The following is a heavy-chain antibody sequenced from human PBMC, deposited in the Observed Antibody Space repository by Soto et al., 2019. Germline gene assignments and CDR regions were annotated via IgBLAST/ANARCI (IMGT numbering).Heavy chain of an antibody. CDR3: ATIFGVVISPYYFDY. CDR2: SYYSGST. D-gene: IGHD3-3*01. Sequence: QLQLQESGPGLVKPSETLSLTCTVSGGSISSSSYYWGWIRQPPGKGLEWVGSSYYSGSTHYNPSLTRRVTISIATSKNQFSLKLSSVTAADTAVYYCATIFGVVISPYYFDYWGQGSLVTVSS. J-gene: IGHJ4*02. CDR1: GGSISSSSYY. V-gene: IGHV4-39*01.